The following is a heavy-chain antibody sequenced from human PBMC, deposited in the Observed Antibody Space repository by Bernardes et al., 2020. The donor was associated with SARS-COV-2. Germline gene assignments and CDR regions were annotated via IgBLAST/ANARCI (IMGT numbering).Heavy chain of an antibody. CDR2: IYYSGST. V-gene: IGHV4-31*03. CDR3: AREILELQLLRLGGMDV. Sequence: SETLSLTCTVSGGSISSGGYYWSWIRQHPGKGLEWIGYIYYSGSTYYNPSLKSRVTISVDTSKNQFSLKLSSVTAADTAVYYCAREILELQLLRLGGMDVWGQGTTVTVSS. CDR1: GGSISSGGYY. J-gene: IGHJ6*02. D-gene: IGHD2-15*01.